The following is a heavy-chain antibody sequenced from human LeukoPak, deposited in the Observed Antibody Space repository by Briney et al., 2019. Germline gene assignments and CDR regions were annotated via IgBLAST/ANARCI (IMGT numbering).Heavy chain of an antibody. Sequence: GGSLRLSCAASGFTVNSSYMSWVRQAPGKGLEWVSVIYTGGSTYYADSVKGRFSISRDNPKNTLFLQMNRLRAEDTAVYFCARAQTLTTVTTSHYYGMDVWGQGTTVTVSS. J-gene: IGHJ6*02. D-gene: IGHD4-17*01. CDR2: IYTGGST. CDR3: ARAQTLTTVTTSHYYGMDV. CDR1: GFTVNSSY. V-gene: IGHV3-66*01.